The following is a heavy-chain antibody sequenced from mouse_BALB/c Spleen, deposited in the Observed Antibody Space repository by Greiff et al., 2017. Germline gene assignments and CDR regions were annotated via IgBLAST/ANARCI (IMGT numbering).Heavy chain of an antibody. V-gene: IGHV14-3*02. CDR3: ARSYYGSSLIDY. J-gene: IGHJ2*01. Sequence: EVNLVESGAELVKPGASVKLSCTASGFNIKDTYMHWVKQRPEQGLEWIGRIDPANGNTKYDPKFQGKATITADTSSNTAYLQLSSLTSEDTAVYYCARSYYGSSLIDYWGQGTTLTVSS. CDR2: IDPANGNT. D-gene: IGHD1-1*01. CDR1: GFNIKDTY.